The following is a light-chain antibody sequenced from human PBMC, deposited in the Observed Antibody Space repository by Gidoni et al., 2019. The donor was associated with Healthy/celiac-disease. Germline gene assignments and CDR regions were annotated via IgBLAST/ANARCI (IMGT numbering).Light chain of an antibody. CDR2: KAS. J-gene: IGKJ1*01. Sequence: DIQMTQSPSTLSASVGDRVNITCRASQSIRSWLAWYQPKPGKAPKLLIYKASSLESGVPSRFSGSGSGTEFTLTISSLQPDDFATYCCQQYNSYAWTFGQGTKVDIK. V-gene: IGKV1-5*03. CDR1: QSIRSW. CDR3: QQYNSYAWT.